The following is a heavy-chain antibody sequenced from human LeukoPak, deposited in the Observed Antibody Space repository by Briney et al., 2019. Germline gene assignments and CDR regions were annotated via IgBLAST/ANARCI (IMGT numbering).Heavy chain of an antibody. CDR1: GFTFSSYG. Sequence: GGSLRLSCAASGFTFSSYGMHWVRQAPGKGLEWVAVIWYDGSNKYYADSVKGRFTISRDNSKNTLYLQTNSLRAEDTAVYYCARYYDSSGYYYVSPFDAFDIWGQGTMVTVSS. V-gene: IGHV3-33*01. J-gene: IGHJ3*02. CDR2: IWYDGSNK. D-gene: IGHD3-22*01. CDR3: ARYYDSSGYYYVSPFDAFDI.